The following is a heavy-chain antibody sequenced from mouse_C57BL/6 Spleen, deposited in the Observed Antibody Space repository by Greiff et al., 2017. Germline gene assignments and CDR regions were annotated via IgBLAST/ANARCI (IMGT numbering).Heavy chain of an antibody. Sequence: QVQLQQPGAELVRPGSSVKLSCKASGYTFTSYWMHWVKQRPIQGLEWIGNIDPSDSETHYNQKFKDKATLTVDKSSSTAYMQLISLTSGDSAVYYYGYGHYPFAYWGQGTLVTVSA. CDR1: GYTFTSYW. J-gene: IGHJ3*01. CDR3: GYGHYPFAY. V-gene: IGHV1-52*01. CDR2: IDPSDSET. D-gene: IGHD2-1*01.